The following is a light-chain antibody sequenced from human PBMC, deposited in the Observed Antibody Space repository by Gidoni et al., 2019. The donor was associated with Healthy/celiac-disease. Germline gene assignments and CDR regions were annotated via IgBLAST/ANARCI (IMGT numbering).Light chain of an antibody. CDR3: QQYNNWPPWT. Sequence: EIVITQSLATLSVSPGEKATLTCRASQSLSSNLAWYQQKPGQAPRLLIYGASTRATGIPARFSGSGSGTEFTLTISSLQSEDFAVYYCQQYNNWPPWTFGQGTKVEIK. V-gene: IGKV3-15*01. CDR1: QSLSSN. J-gene: IGKJ1*01. CDR2: GAS.